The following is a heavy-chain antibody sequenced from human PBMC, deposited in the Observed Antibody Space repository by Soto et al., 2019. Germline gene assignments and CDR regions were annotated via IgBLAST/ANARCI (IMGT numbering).Heavy chain of an antibody. J-gene: IGHJ4*02. Sequence: GGSLRLSCAASGFTFSSYAVHWVRQPTGKGLEWVSVIGSAGDTYYPGSVKGRFTISRENAKNSLYLQMNSLRAEDTAVYYCARGYLGRFGYRGQGTLVTVSS. CDR1: GFTFSSYA. D-gene: IGHD7-27*01. CDR2: IGSAGDT. V-gene: IGHV3-13*01. CDR3: ARGYLGRFGY.